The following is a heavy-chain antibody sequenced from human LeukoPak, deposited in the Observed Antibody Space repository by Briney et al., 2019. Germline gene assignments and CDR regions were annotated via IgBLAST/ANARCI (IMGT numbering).Heavy chain of an antibody. D-gene: IGHD6-19*01. V-gene: IGHV3-23*01. CDR2: ISGSGGST. J-gene: IGHJ4*02. Sequence: GGSLRLSCAVSGITLSNYGMSWVRQAPGKGLEWVSAISGSGGSTYYADSVKGRFTISRDNSKNTLYLQMNSLRAEDTAVYYCAKDISGWSDIDYWGQGTLVTVSS. CDR3: AKDISGWSDIDY. CDR1: GITLSNYG.